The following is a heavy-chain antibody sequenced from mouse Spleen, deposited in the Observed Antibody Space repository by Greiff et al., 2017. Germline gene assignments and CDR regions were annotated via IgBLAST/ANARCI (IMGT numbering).Heavy chain of an antibody. CDR1: GYTFTSYW. CDR3: ARGAYGNYVAWFAY. Sequence: QVQLQQSGAELVKPGASVKLSCKASGYTFTSYWMQWVKQRPGQGLEWIGEIDPSDSYTNYNQKFKGKATLTVDTSSSTAYMQLSSLTSEDSAVYYCARGAYGNYVAWFAYWGQGTLVTVSA. D-gene: IGHD2-1*01. CDR2: IDPSDSYT. V-gene: IGHV1-50*01. J-gene: IGHJ3*01.